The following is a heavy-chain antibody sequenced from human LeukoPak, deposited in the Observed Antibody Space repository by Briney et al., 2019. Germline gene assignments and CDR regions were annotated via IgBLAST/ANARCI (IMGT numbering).Heavy chain of an antibody. CDR3: ARGPGIVVVPAAIHDAFDI. V-gene: IGHV3-30*02. CDR1: GFTFSSYG. J-gene: IGHJ3*02. Sequence: GGSLRLSCAASGFTFSSYGMHWVRQAPGKGLEWVAFIRYDGSNKYYADSVKGRFTISRDNSKNTLYLQMNSLRAEDTAVYYCARGPGIVVVPAAIHDAFDIWGQGTMVTVS. CDR2: IRYDGSNK. D-gene: IGHD2-2*01.